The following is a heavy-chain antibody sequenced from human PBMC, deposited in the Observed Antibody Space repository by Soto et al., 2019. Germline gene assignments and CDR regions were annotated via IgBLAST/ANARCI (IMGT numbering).Heavy chain of an antibody. CDR1: GFTLSDHY. CDR2: SRNKANSYTT. V-gene: IGHV3-72*01. J-gene: IGHJ4*02. CDR3: ARGLNSFDS. Sequence: GGSLRLSCAASGFTLSDHYMDWVRQAPGKGLEWVGRSRNKANSYTTIYAASVKGRFTISRDDSKNSLYMQMNSLKTEDTAVYYCARGLNSFDSWGQGTLVTVSS. D-gene: IGHD1-26*01.